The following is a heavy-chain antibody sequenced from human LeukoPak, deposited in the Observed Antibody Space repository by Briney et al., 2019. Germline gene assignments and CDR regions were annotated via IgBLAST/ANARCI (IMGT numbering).Heavy chain of an antibody. CDR2: MNPNSGNT. CDR3: ARAKWTVVKKEGFDY. D-gene: IGHD4-23*01. J-gene: IGHJ4*02. CDR1: GYTFTSYD. Sequence: ASVKVSCKASGYTFTSYDINWVRQATGQGLEWMGWMNPNSGNTGCAQKFQGRVTMTRNTSISTAYMELSSLRSVDTAVYYCARAKWTVVKKEGFDYWGQGTLVTVSS. V-gene: IGHV1-8*01.